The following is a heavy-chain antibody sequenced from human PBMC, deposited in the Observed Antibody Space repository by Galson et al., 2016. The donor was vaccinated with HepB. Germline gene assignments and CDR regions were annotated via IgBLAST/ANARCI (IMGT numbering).Heavy chain of an antibody. CDR1: GFTFGDYA. Sequence: SLRLSCAASGFTFGDYAMHWVRQAPGKGLEWVSGISWHSGSIDYADSVKGRFTISRDNAKNSLYLQMNSLRTEDTALYYCTKDTRPRMAPRSDSICGMDVWGQGTTVTVSS. D-gene: IGHD4-11*01. V-gene: IGHV3-9*01. CDR3: TKDTRPRMAPRSDSICGMDV. J-gene: IGHJ6*02. CDR2: ISWHSGSI.